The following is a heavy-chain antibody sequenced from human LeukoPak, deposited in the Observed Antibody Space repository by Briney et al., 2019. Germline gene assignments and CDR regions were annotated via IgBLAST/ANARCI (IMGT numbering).Heavy chain of an antibody. D-gene: IGHD5-12*01. CDR2: ITATSSST. V-gene: IGHV3-23*01. CDR1: GFTFSNYA. CDR3: ARGPSGYHNT. J-gene: IGHJ4*02. Sequence: GGSLRLSCAASGFTFSNYAMSWVRQAPGKGLEWVSAITATSSSTYDADSVQGRFTISRDNSKNTLYLQMNSLRAEDTAVYYCARGPSGYHNTGGQGTLVTVSS.